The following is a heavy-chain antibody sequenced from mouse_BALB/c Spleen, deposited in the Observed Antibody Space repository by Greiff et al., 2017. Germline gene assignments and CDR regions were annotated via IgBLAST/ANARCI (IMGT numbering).Heavy chain of an antibody. CDR1: GYTFTTFW. CDR3: ARPDGYDAMDY. V-gene: IGHV1-74*01. J-gene: IGHJ4*01. D-gene: IGHD2-2*01. Sequence: QVQLQQPGAELVRPGASVKLSCKASGYTFTTFWMNWVKQRPEQGLEWIGRIDPYDSETHYNQKFKVKAILTVDKSSSTAYMQLSSLTSEDSAVDYSARPDGYDAMDYWGQGGSATVS. CDR2: IDPYDSET.